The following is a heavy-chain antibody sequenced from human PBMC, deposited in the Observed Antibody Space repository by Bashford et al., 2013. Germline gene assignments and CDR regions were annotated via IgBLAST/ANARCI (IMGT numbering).Heavy chain of an antibody. J-gene: IGHJ4*02. CDR3: AKGLIAARLTPFDY. CDR1: GFTFSSYG. V-gene: IGHV3-30*18. D-gene: IGHD6-6*01. CDR2: ILYDGSNK. Sequence: GGPVRLSCAASGFTFSSYGMHWVRQAPGKGLEWVAVILYDGSNKYYADSVKGRFTISRDNSKNTLYLQMNSLRPEDTAVYYCAKGLIAARLTPFDYWGQGTLVTVSS.